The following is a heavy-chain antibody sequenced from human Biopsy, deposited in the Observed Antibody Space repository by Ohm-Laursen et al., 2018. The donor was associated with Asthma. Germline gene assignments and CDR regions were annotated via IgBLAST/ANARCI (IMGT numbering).Heavy chain of an antibody. CDR1: GFTVNRDY. Sequence: SLRLSCTASGFTVNRDYMFWVRQAPGKGLERVSVINSGWTSDTADSVRGRFTISRDFYKNTLYLQMDSLRAEDTAVYYCARGDSSGWSHYYFDYWGQGTLVTVSS. D-gene: IGHD6-19*01. J-gene: IGHJ4*02. CDR3: ARGDSSGWSHYYFDY. V-gene: IGHV3-53*01. CDR2: INSGWTS.